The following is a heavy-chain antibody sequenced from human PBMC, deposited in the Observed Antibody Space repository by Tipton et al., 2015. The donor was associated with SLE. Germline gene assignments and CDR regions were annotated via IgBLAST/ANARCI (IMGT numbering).Heavy chain of an antibody. D-gene: IGHD3-10*01. CDR3: ARESGGAYFDY. CDR2: ITPNSGGT. J-gene: IGHJ4*01. V-gene: IGHV1-2*06. CDR1: GYKFTSYF. Sequence: QLVQSGAEVKNPGASVKGSCKASGYKFTSYFLHWVRLAPGQGLEWMGRITPNSGGTNYAQKFQGRVTMTRATSISTAYMDLTSRSSYDAAVYYCARESGGAYFDYCGHGTLVTVSS.